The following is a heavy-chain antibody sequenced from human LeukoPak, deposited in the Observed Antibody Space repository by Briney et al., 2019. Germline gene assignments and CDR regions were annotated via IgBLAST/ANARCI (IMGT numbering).Heavy chain of an antibody. D-gene: IGHD5-24*01. CDR3: AKDRWDGYNQYYFDY. Sequence: GGFLRLSCAASGFTFSSYAMSWVRQAPGKGLEWVSAISGSGGSTYYADSVKGRFTISRDNSKNTLYLQMNSLRAEDTAVYYCAKDRWDGYNQYYFDYWGQGTLVTVSS. J-gene: IGHJ4*02. CDR1: GFTFSSYA. V-gene: IGHV3-23*01. CDR2: ISGSGGST.